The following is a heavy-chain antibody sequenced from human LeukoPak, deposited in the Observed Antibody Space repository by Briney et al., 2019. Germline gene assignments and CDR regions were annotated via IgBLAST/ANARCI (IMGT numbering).Heavy chain of an antibody. V-gene: IGHV3-74*01. CDR3: ARDQSQLVRKGWFDP. D-gene: IGHD6-6*01. CDR1: GFTFSSYW. Sequence: NPGGSLRLSCAASGFTFSSYWMHWVRQAPGKGLVWVSRINSDGSSTSYADSVKGRFTISRDNAKNTLYLQMNSLRAEDTAVYYCARDQSQLVRKGWFDPWGQGTLVTVSS. J-gene: IGHJ5*02. CDR2: INSDGSST.